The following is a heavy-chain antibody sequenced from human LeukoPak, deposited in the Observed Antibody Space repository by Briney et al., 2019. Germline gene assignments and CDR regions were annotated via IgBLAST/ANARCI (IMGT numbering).Heavy chain of an antibody. J-gene: IGHJ4*02. Sequence: GGSLRLSCAASGFTFNSYSMNWVRQAPGKGLEWVSSISSSSSYIYYADSVKGRFSISRDNAKNSLYLQMNSLRAEDTAVYYCARDPFSYSSSPDYFDYWGQGTLVTVSS. CDR3: ARDPFSYSSSPDYFDY. V-gene: IGHV3-21*01. CDR1: GFTFNSYS. D-gene: IGHD6-6*01. CDR2: ISSSSSYI.